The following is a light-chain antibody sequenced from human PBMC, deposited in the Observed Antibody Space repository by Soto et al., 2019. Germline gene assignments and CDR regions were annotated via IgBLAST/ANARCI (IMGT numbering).Light chain of an antibody. CDR3: QQYYRPWT. CDR1: QSVLYSSNNKNY. V-gene: IGKV4-1*01. CDR2: WAS. Sequence: DIVVTQSPDSLAEPLGERATINCKSSQSVLYSSNNKNYLAWYQQKPGQPPKLLIYWASTRESGVPDRFSGSGSGTEFTLTISSLQAEDVAVYYCQQYYRPWTFGQGTKVEIK. J-gene: IGKJ1*01.